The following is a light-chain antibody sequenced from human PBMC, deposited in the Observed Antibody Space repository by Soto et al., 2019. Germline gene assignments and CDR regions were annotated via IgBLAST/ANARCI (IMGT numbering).Light chain of an antibody. Sequence: QSVLTQPPSVSAAPGQKVTISCSGSSSNIGSDYASWYQQLPGTAPTLLIYENNKRPSGIPDRFSGSKSGTSATLGITGLQTGDEADYYCGAWDSSLSAFVFGAGTKVTVL. CDR2: ENN. CDR1: SSNIGSDY. J-gene: IGLJ1*01. CDR3: GAWDSSLSAFV. V-gene: IGLV1-51*02.